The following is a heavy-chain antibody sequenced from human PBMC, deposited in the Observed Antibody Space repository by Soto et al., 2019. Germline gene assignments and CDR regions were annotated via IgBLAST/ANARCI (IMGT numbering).Heavy chain of an antibody. J-gene: IGHJ3*02. V-gene: IGHV1-18*01. Sequence: GASVKVSCKASGYTFTSYGISWVRQAPGQGLEWMGWISAYNGNTNYAQKLQGRVTMTRNTSISTAYMELSSLRSEDTAVYYCASSQGYGSGGSCYGSDAFYIWGQGTMVTVAS. CDR2: ISAYNGNT. D-gene: IGHD2-15*01. CDR3: ASSQGYGSGGSCYGSDAFYI. CDR1: GYTFTSYG.